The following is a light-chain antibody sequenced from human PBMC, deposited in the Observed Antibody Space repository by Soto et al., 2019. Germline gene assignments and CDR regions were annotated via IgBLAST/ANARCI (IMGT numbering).Light chain of an antibody. V-gene: IGKV1-39*01. Sequence: DIPMTQSPSSLSASVGGRVTITCRASQSISNFLNWYQQKPGTAPKLLIYTASSLQSGVPSRFSGSGSGTDLTLNISSLQPEDFATYYCQQSYSIPYTFGQGTKLEIK. CDR2: TAS. CDR1: QSISNF. J-gene: IGKJ2*01. CDR3: QQSYSIPYT.